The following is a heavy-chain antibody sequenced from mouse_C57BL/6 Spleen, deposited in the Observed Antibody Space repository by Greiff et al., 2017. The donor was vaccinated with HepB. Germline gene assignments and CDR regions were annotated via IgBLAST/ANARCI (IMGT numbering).Heavy chain of an antibody. CDR3: ARGHYGNYGGFAY. V-gene: IGHV1-52*01. CDR2: IDPSDSET. J-gene: IGHJ3*01. Sequence: VQLQQPGAELVRPGSSVKLSCKASGYTFTSYWMHCVKQRPIQGLEWIGNIDPSDSETHYNQKFKDKATLTVDKSSSTAYMQLSSLTSEDSAVYYCARGHYGNYGGFAYWGQGTLVTVSA. CDR1: GYTFTSYW. D-gene: IGHD2-1*01.